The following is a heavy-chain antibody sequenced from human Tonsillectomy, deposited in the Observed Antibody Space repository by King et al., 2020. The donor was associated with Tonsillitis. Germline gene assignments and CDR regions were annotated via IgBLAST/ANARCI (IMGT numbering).Heavy chain of an antibody. J-gene: IGHJ6*03. Sequence: VQLQESGPGLLKPSGTLSLTCAVSGGSISRRNWWGWVRQPPGKGLEWIGEIYQSGTTHYNPALKSRVTISVDKSKNQFSLKLTSVSAADTAVYYCSKRPAAVSQYYHMDVWGKGTTVTVSS. D-gene: IGHD2-2*01. CDR3: SKRPAAVSQYYHMDV. V-gene: IGHV4-4*02. CDR1: GGSISRRNW. CDR2: IYQSGTT.